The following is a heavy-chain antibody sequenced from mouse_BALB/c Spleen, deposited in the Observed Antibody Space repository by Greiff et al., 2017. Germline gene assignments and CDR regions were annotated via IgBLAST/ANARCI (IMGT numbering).Heavy chain of an antibody. CDR3: ARTITATPFAY. V-gene: IGHV14-3*02. J-gene: IGHJ3*01. CDR2: IDPANGNT. D-gene: IGHD1-1*01. CDR1: GFNIKDTY. Sequence: EVQLQQSGAELVKPGASVKLSCTASGFNIKDTYMHWVKQRPEQGLEWIGRIDPANGNTKYDPKFQGKATITADTSSNTAYLQLSSLTSEDTAVYYCARTITATPFAYWGQGTLVTVSA.